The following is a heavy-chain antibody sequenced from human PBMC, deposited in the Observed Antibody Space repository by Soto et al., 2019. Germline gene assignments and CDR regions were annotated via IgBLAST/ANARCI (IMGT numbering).Heavy chain of an antibody. V-gene: IGHV4-39*01. CDR3: ARLVGYCSSSSCSTPYYYYYYMDV. CDR2: IYYSGST. Sequence: QLQLQESGPGLVKPSETLSLTCTVSGGSISSTSYYWGWIRQPPGKGLEWIGTIYYSGSTYYNPSLKRRVTVSVDTSKNQFSLKLSSVTAADTAVYYCARLVGYCSSSSCSTPYYYYYYMDVWGKGTTVTVSS. J-gene: IGHJ6*03. CDR1: GGSISSTSYY. D-gene: IGHD2-2*01.